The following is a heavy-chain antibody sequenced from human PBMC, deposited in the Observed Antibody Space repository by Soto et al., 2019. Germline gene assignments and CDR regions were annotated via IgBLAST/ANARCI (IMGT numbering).Heavy chain of an antibody. Sequence: EVQLLESGGGLVQPGGSLRLSCAASGFTFGNFGMNWVRLAPGKGLEWVSGISGGGGSTYYADSVKGRFTISRDPSKNTIFLEMNSLRAEDTTVYYCAKGFIVVVTVIRPDDAFDVWGQGTLVTVSS. J-gene: IGHJ3*01. CDR1: GFTFGNFG. CDR3: AKGFIVVVTVIRPDDAFDV. V-gene: IGHV3-23*01. D-gene: IGHD2-21*02. CDR2: ISGGGGST.